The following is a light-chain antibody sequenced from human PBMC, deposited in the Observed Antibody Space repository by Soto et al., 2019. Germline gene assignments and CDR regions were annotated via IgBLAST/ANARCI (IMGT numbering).Light chain of an antibody. CDR2: DVS. CDR1: SRDVGGYNY. CDR3: CSYAGSYTWV. J-gene: IGLJ3*02. Sequence: QSVLTQPRSVSGSPGQSVTISCTGTSRDVGGYNYVSWYQQHPGKAPKLMIYDVSKRPSGVPDRFSGSKSGNTASLTISGLQAEDEADYYCCSYAGSYTWVFGGGTQLTVL. V-gene: IGLV2-11*01.